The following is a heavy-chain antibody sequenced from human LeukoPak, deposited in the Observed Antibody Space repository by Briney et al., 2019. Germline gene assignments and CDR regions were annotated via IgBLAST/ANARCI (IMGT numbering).Heavy chain of an antibody. V-gene: IGHV3-21*01. CDR2: ISYGYYI. CDR3: ARLMFIAVGNWYFDL. CDR1: GLTFSTFG. J-gene: IGHJ2*01. D-gene: IGHD6-19*01. Sequence: GGSLRLSCAASGLTFSTFGMIWVRQAPGKGLEWISSISYGYYIYYADAVKARFTISRDNARNSLYLQMNSLRADDTAVYYCARLMFIAVGNWYFDLWGRGTLVTVSS.